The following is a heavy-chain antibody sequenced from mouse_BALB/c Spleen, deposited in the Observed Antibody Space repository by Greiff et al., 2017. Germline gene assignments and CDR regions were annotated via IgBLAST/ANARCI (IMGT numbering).Heavy chain of an antibody. J-gene: IGHJ2*01. D-gene: IGHD2-10*02. Sequence: VQLQQSGPGLVKPSQSLSLTCTVTGYSITSDYAWNWIRQFPGNKLEWMGYISYSGSTSYNPSLKSRISITRDTSKNQFFLQLNSVTTEDTATYYCGVYGNSYYWGQGTTLTVSS. CDR2: ISYSGST. CDR3: GVYGNSYY. CDR1: GYSITSDYA. V-gene: IGHV3-2*02.